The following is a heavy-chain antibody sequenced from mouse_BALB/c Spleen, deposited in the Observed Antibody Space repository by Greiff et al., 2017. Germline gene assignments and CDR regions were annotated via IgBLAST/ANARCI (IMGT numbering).Heavy chain of an antibody. CDR1: GYSITSGYY. J-gene: IGHJ2*01. Sequence: EVKLQESGPGLVKPSQSLSLTCSVTGYSITSGYYWNWIRQFPGNKLEWMGYISYDGSNNYNPSLKNRISITRDTSKNQFFLKLNSVTTEDTATYYCARDLGGRYGNYFDYWGQGTTLTVSS. CDR3: ARDLGGRYGNYFDY. CDR2: ISYDGSN. D-gene: IGHD2-10*02. V-gene: IGHV3-6*02.